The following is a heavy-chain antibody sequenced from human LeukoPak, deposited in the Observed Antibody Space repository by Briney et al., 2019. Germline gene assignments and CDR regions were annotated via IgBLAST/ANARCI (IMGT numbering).Heavy chain of an antibody. Sequence: GGSLRLSCAASGFTFSSYAMSWVRQAPGKGLEWVSAISGSGGSTYYADSVKGRFTISRDNPKNTLYLQMNSLRAEDTAVYYCAKVPTSYCSGGSCYSLGYYYMDVWGKGTTVTVSS. CDR2: ISGSGGST. D-gene: IGHD2-15*01. V-gene: IGHV3-23*01. J-gene: IGHJ6*03. CDR3: AKVPTSYCSGGSCYSLGYYYMDV. CDR1: GFTFSSYA.